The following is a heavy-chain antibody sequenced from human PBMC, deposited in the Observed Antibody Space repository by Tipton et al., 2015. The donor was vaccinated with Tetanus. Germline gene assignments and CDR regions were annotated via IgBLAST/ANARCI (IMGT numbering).Heavy chain of an antibody. CDR3: ARGPSGSCYDY. V-gene: IGHV3-11*06. D-gene: IGHD2-15*01. Sequence: SLRLSCAASGFTFSDYYMSWIRQAPGKGLEWVSYISSSSSYTNYADSVKGRFTISGDNAKNSLYLQMNSLRAEDTAVYYCARGPSGSCYDYWGQGTLVTVSS. CDR2: ISSSSSYT. J-gene: IGHJ4*02. CDR1: GFTFSDYY.